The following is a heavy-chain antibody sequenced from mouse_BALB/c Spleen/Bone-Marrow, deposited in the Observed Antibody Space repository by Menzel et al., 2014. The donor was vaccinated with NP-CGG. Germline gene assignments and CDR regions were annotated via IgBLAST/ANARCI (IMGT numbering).Heavy chain of an antibody. J-gene: IGHJ3*01. CDR3: AGGGGSPFAY. V-gene: IGHV2-6-7*01. D-gene: IGHD1-1*02. CDR1: GLSLTGYG. CDR2: IWVDGST. Sequence: VQLQESGPGRVAPSQRLSIPCTVSGLSLTGYGVNWVRQSPGKGLVGLGIIWVDGSTDYNSAFKSRLSLSKDNSKSQVFLKMDSLQIDDTARYYCAGGGGSPFAYWGQGTLVTISA.